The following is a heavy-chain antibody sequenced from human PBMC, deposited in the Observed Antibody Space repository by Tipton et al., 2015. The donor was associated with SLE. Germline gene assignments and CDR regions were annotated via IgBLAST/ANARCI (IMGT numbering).Heavy chain of an antibody. CDR2: ISYSGST. CDR1: GASISSLY. Sequence: TLSLTCTVSGASISSLYWSWIRQPPGKGLEWIGCISYSGSTNYNPSLRSRVTISVDTSKNQFSLKLSSVTAADTAVYYCARVGITGTTWDWYFDLWGRGTLVTVSS. CDR3: ARVGITGTTWDWYFDL. D-gene: IGHD1-7*01. V-gene: IGHV4-59*11. J-gene: IGHJ2*01.